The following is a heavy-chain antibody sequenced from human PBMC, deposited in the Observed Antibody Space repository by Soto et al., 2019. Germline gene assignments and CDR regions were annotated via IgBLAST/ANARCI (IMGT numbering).Heavy chain of an antibody. CDR3: ASTSEGIAAALYYYGMDV. CDR2: INPSGGST. J-gene: IGHJ6*02. Sequence: GASVKVSCKASGYTFTSYYMHWVRQAPGQGREWMGIINPSGGSTSYAQKFQGRVTMTRDTSTSTVYMELSNLRSEDTAVYYCASTSEGIAAALYYYGMDVWGQGTTVTVSS. D-gene: IGHD6-13*01. CDR1: GYTFTSYY. V-gene: IGHV1-46*01.